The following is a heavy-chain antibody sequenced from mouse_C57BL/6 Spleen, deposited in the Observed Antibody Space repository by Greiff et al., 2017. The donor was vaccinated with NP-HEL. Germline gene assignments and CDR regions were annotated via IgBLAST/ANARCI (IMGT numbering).Heavy chain of an antibody. CDR3: TTSVCSGSSSVAY. V-gene: IGHV14-4*01. D-gene: IGHD1-1*01. Sequence: EVQLQQSGAELVRPGASVKLSCTASGFNIKDDYMHWVKQRPEQGLEWIGWIDPETGDTEYASKFQGKATITADTSSNTAYLQLSSLTSEDTAVYYWTTSVCSGSSSVAYWSQGTLVTVAA. CDR2: IDPETGDT. J-gene: IGHJ3*01. CDR1: GFNIKDDY.